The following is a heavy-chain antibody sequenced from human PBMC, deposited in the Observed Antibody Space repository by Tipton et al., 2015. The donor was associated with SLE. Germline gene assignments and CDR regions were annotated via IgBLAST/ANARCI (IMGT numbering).Heavy chain of an antibody. CDR1: AFSFSSYG. CDR2: IWYDGSKK. CDR3: AKGGGSHDY. V-gene: IGHV3-30*02. J-gene: IGHJ4*02. D-gene: IGHD1-26*01. Sequence: SLRLSCAASAFSFSSYGMHWVRQAPGKGLEWVAFIWYDGSKKYYADSVKGRFIISRDNSKNTLYMQMNSLRDEDTAVYYCAKGGGSHDYWGQGTLVTVSS.